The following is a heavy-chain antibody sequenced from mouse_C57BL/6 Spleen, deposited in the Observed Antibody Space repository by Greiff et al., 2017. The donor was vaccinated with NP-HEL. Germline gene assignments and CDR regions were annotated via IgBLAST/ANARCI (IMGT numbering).Heavy chain of an antibody. J-gene: IGHJ3*01. CDR2: ISDGGSYT. D-gene: IGHD1-1*01. V-gene: IGHV5-4*01. CDR1: GFTFSSYA. Sequence: DVKLVESGGGLVKPGGSLKLSCAASGFTFSSYAMSWVRQTPEKRLEWVATISDGGSYTYYPDNVKGRFTISRDNAKNNLYLQMSHLKSEDTAMYYCARDLRGSGAYWGQGTLVTVSA. CDR3: ARDLRGSGAY.